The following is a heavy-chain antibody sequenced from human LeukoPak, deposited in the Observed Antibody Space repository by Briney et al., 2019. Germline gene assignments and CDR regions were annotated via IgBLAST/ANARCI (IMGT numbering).Heavy chain of an antibody. CDR3: AGDSGYALDY. Sequence: SETLSLTCTVSGGSISSSSYYWGWIRQPPGKGLEWIGSIYYSGSTYYNPSLKSRVTISVDTSKNQFSLKLSSVTAADTAVYYCAGDSGYALDYWGQGTLVTVSS. V-gene: IGHV4-39*07. D-gene: IGHD5-12*01. CDR2: IYYSGST. J-gene: IGHJ4*02. CDR1: GGSISSSSYY.